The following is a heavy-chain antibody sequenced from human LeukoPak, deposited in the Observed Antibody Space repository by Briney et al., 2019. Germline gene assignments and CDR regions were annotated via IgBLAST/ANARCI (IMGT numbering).Heavy chain of an antibody. CDR3: ASGGQIPFLYFQH. D-gene: IGHD3-16*01. CDR1: GFTVSSNY. CDR2: IYSGGST. J-gene: IGHJ1*01. Sequence: GGSLRLSCAASGFTVSSNYMSWVRQAPGKGLEWVSVIYSGGSTYYADSVKGQFTISRDNSKNTLYLQMNSLRAEDTAVYYCASGGQIPFLYFQHWGQGTLVTVSS. V-gene: IGHV3-53*01.